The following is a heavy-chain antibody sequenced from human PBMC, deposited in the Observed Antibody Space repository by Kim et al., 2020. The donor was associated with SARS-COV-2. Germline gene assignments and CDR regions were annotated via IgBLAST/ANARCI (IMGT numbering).Heavy chain of an antibody. Sequence: QKFQGRVTMTRDTSISTAYMELSRLRSDDTAVYYCARDAGGLSRQRHDYWGQGTLVTVSS. J-gene: IGHJ4*02. CDR3: ARDAGGLSRQRHDY. V-gene: IGHV1-2*02. D-gene: IGHD1-1*01.